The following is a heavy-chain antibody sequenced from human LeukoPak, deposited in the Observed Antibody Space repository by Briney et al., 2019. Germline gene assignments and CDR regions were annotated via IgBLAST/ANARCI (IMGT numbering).Heavy chain of an antibody. CDR1: GYTFTSYA. CDR3: ARGQIYWYFDL. V-gene: IGHV1-18*01. CDR2: INTNNGNT. Sequence: ASVKVSCKASGYTFTSYAFSWVRQAPGQGLEWMGWINTNNGNTNYVKRLQGRVTMTTDTSTSTAYMELRSLRSDDTAVYYCARGQIYWYFDLWGRGTLVTVSS. J-gene: IGHJ2*01.